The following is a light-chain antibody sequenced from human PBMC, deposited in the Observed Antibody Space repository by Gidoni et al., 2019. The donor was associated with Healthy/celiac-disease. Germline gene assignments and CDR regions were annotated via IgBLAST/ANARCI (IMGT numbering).Light chain of an antibody. CDR3: NSRDSSGNLVV. CDR1: SLRSYY. V-gene: IGLV3-19*01. Sequence: SSELTQDTAVSVALGQTVRITCPGDSLRSYYASWYQQKPGQAPVLVIYGKNNRPSGITDRFSGSSSGNTASLTITGAQAEDEADYYCNSRDSSGNLVVFGGGTKLTVL. CDR2: GKN. J-gene: IGLJ2*01.